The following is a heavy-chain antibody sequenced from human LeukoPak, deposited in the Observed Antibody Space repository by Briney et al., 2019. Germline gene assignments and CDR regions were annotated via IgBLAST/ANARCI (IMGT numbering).Heavy chain of an antibody. D-gene: IGHD6-13*01. J-gene: IGHJ3*02. CDR1: GFTFSSYG. V-gene: IGHV3-30*18. Sequence: GRSLRPSCAASGFTFSSYGMHWVRQAPGKGLEWVAVISYDGSNKYYADSVKGRFTISRDNSKNTLYLQMNSLRAEDTAVYYCAKEGRGSSWLSDAFDIWGQGTMVTVSS. CDR3: AKEGRGSSWLSDAFDI. CDR2: ISYDGSNK.